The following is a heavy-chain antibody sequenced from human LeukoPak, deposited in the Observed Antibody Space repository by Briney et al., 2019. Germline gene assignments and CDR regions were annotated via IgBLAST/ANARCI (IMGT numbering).Heavy chain of an antibody. CDR3: AKSNGYGLVDI. D-gene: IGHD3-10*01. J-gene: IGHJ3*02. V-gene: IGHV4-39*07. Sequence: SETLSLTCTVSGGSISSYYWGWIRQPPGKGLEWIGNIFYSGSTYYSPSLRSRVTISLDTSRNQFSLKPNSVTAADTAVYYCAKSNGYGLVDIWGQGTMVTASS. CDR2: IFYSGST. CDR1: GGSISSYY.